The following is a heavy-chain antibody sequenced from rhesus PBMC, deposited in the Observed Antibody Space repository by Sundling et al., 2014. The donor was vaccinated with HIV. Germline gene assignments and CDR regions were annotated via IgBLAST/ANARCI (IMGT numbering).Heavy chain of an antibody. V-gene: IGHV4-127*01. CDR3: ARGGGGSFDV. D-gene: IGHD1-44*02. J-gene: IGHJ5-1*01. Sequence: QVQLQESGPGLLKPSETLSLTCAVSGDSISGTYGWGWIRQFPGKGLEWIGSIYKSSGNTYYNPSLKSRVTISTDTSNNQFSLKLSSVTAADTAVYYCARGGGGSFDVWGPGVLVTVSS. CDR2: IYKSSGNT. CDR1: GDSISGTYG.